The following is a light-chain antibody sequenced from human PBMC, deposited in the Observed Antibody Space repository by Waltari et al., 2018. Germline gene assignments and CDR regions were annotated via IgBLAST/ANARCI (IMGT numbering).Light chain of an antibody. CDR2: DVT. V-gene: IGLV2-14*01. CDR1: SSDVGGYTY. J-gene: IGLJ3*02. CDR3: SSYTSSTTFV. Sequence: QSALTQPASVSGSPGQSITIPCTGTSSDVGGYTYVSCYQQYPGKAPKLMIYDVTKRPSGVSNRFSGSKSGNTASLTISGLQAEDEADYYCSSYTSSTTFVFGGGTKLTVL.